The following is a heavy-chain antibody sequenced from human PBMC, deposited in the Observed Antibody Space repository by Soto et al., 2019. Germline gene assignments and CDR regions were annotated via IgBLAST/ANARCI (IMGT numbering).Heavy chain of an antibody. D-gene: IGHD2-2*01. Sequence: ASVKVSCKVSGYTLTELSMHWVRQAPGKGLEWMGGFDPEDGETIYAQKFQGRVTMTEDTSTDTAYMELSSLRSEDTAVYYCATGIVVVPAAGFYNWFAPWGQGTLVTVSS. CDR1: GYTLTELS. J-gene: IGHJ5*02. V-gene: IGHV1-24*01. CDR3: ATGIVVVPAAGFYNWFAP. CDR2: FDPEDGET.